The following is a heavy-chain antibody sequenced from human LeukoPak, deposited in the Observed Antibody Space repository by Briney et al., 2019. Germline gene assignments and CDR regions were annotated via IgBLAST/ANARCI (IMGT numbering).Heavy chain of an antibody. Sequence: PGGSLRLSCAASGFTFNTYVMHWVRQATGKGLEWVAVISYDGSNKYYADSVKGRFTISRDNSKNTLYLQMNSLRAEDTAVYYCARVLVPAAIGMPNWFDPWGQGTLVTVSS. V-gene: IGHV3-30-3*01. CDR3: ARVLVPAAIGMPNWFDP. J-gene: IGHJ5*02. CDR2: ISYDGSNK. D-gene: IGHD2-2*01. CDR1: GFTFNTYV.